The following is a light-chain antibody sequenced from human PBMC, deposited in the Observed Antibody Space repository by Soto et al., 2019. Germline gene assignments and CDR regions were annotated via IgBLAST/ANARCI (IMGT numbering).Light chain of an antibody. J-gene: IGLJ2*01. CDR3: AAWEDSLNATVV. CDR2: SNN. CDR1: SSNIGSNT. V-gene: IGLV1-44*01. Sequence: QSVLTQPPSASGTPGQRVTISCSGSSSNIGSNTVNWYQQLPGTAPKLLIYSNNQRPSGVPDRFSGSKSGTSASLAISGLQSEDEADYYCAAWEDSLNATVVFGGGTKLTVL.